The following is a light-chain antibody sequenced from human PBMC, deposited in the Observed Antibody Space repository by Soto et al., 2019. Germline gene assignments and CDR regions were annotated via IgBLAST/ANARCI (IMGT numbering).Light chain of an antibody. CDR1: QSVSSY. CDR2: DAS. Sequence: EIVLTQSTATLSLSPGERATLSCRASQSVSSYLAWYQQKPGQAPRLLIYDASNRATGIPTRFSGSGSGTDFTLTISNLEPEDFAVYYCQQRSNWPLTFGGGTKVEIK. J-gene: IGKJ4*01. V-gene: IGKV3-11*01. CDR3: QQRSNWPLT.